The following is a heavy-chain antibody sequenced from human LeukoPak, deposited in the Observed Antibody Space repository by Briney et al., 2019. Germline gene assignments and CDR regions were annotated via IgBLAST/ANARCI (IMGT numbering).Heavy chain of an antibody. CDR2: ISGSAGST. D-gene: IGHD1-26*01. Sequence: GGSLRLSCTASGFTFSSSAMSWVRQAPGKGLEWVSDISGSAGSTYYADSVKGRFTISRDNSKNTLYLQMNSLRAEDTAVYYCAKKRVGATPSVLYYFDYWGQGTLVTVSS. J-gene: IGHJ4*02. CDR3: AKKRVGATPSVLYYFDY. V-gene: IGHV3-23*01. CDR1: GFTFSSSA.